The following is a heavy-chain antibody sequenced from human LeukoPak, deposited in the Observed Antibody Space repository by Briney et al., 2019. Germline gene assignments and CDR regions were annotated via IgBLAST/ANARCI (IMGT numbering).Heavy chain of an antibody. CDR1: GYTFTSYD. CDR3: ARDWGIYDSSGYYGY. D-gene: IGHD3-22*01. J-gene: IGHJ4*02. CDR2: ISAYNGNT. V-gene: IGHV1-18*01. Sequence: ASVKVSCKASGYTFTSYDISWVRQAPGQGLEWMGWISAYNGNTNYAQKLQGRVTMTTDTSTSTAYMELRSLRSDDTAVYYCARDWGIYDSSGYYGYWGQGTLVTVSS.